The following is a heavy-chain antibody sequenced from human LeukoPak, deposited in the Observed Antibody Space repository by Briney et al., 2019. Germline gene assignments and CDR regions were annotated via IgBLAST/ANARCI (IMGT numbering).Heavy chain of an antibody. CDR1: GGSISSSNW. J-gene: IGHJ4*02. CDR3: ARHYYDSSGYYYVFDY. CDR2: IYSSGST. D-gene: IGHD3-22*01. V-gene: IGHV4-61*02. Sequence: PSETLSLTCAVSGGSISSSNWWSWVRQPAGKGLEWIGRIYSSGSTNYNPSLKSRVTISVDTSKNQFSLKLSSVTAADTAVYYCARHYYDSSGYYYVFDYWGQGTLVTVSS.